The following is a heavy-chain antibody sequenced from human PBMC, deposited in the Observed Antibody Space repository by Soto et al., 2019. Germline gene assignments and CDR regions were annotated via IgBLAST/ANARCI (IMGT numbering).Heavy chain of an antibody. CDR3: AQRGLGNGFDI. CDR2: ISNTAVYT. CDR1: GFSFSCCA. D-gene: IGHD1-26*01. Sequence: EVQLLESGGGLVQPGGSLRLSCAASGFSFSCCAMSWVRQAPGKXXXWVXAISNTAVYTDYADSVKGRFTISRDNSKNTLYLQMSSLRAEDTAVYYCAQRGLGNGFDIWGQGTMVTVSS. V-gene: IGHV3-23*01. J-gene: IGHJ3*02.